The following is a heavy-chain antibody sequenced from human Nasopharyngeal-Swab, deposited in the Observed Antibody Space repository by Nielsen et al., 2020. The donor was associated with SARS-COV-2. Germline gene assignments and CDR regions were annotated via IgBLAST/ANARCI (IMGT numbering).Heavy chain of an antibody. CDR2: TYYRSTWYS. Sequence: WIRQSPSRGLEWLGRTYYRSTWYSDYAESVRSRITINPDTSKNQLSLQLNSVTPDDTAIYYCARRRQPDNYYGVDVWGQGTAVTVSS. CDR3: ARRRQPDNYYGVDV. D-gene: IGHD6-25*01. V-gene: IGHV6-1*01. J-gene: IGHJ6*02.